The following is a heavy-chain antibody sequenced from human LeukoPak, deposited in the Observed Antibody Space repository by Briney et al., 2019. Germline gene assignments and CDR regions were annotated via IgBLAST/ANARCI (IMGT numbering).Heavy chain of an antibody. J-gene: IGHJ4*02. V-gene: IGHV3-43D*04. CDR2: ISGDGGST. CDR3: ARGLGSGYYDSSGSPHS. D-gene: IGHD3-22*01. Sequence: PGGSLRLSCTASGFTFKDYGMHWVRQGPGKGLQWVSLISGDGGSTFYAESVRGRFTISRDNAKNSLYLQMNSLRDEETAVYYCARGLGSGYYDSSGSPHSWGQGTLVTVSS. CDR1: GFTFKDYG.